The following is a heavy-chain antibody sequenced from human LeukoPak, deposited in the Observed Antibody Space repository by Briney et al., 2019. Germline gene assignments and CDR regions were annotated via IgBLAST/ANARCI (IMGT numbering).Heavy chain of an antibody. J-gene: IGHJ4*02. CDR3: ARGSGPYRRIDN. Sequence: SETLSLTCTVSGGSISSYYWSWIRQPPGKGLEWIGYIYYSGSTNYNPSLKSRVTISVDTSKNQFSLKLSSATAADTAVYYCARGSGPYRRIDNWGQGPLVTVSS. CDR1: GGSISSYY. V-gene: IGHV4-59*01. D-gene: IGHD3-3*01. CDR2: IYYSGST.